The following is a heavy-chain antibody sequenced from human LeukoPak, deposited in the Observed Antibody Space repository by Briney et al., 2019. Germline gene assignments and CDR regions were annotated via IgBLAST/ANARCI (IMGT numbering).Heavy chain of an antibody. Sequence: GGSLILSCAASGFTFSSYGMHWVRQAPGKGLEWVAVIWYDGSNKYYADSVKGRFTISRDNSKNTLYLQMNSLRAEDTAVDSCATEGDYGSFDCWGGGTVVTVS. D-gene: IGHD4-17*01. V-gene: IGHV3-33*01. CDR1: GFTFSSYG. J-gene: IGHJ4*02. CDR2: IWYDGSNK. CDR3: ATEGDYGSFDC.